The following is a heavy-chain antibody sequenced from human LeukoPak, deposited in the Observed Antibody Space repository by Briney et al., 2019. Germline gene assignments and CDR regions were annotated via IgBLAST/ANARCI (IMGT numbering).Heavy chain of an antibody. CDR1: GDSISNSYW. D-gene: IGHD3-10*01. J-gene: IGHJ4*02. V-gene: IGHV4-4*02. CDR3: ARDLPGSGVNCDK. Sequence: SETLSLTCAVSGDSISNSYWWTWVRQPPGKGLEWIGEVYHSGSTNYNPSLKSRVTISVDKPNNQFSLRLSSVTAADTAVYYCARDLPGSGVNCDKWGQGTLVTVSS. CDR2: VYHSGST.